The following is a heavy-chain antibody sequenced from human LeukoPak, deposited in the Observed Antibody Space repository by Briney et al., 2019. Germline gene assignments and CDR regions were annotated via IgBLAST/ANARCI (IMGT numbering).Heavy chain of an antibody. V-gene: IGHV1-69*04. CDR1: GGTFSSYA. J-gene: IGHJ6*02. CDR2: IIPILGRA. D-gene: IGHD1-20*01. Sequence: SVKVSCKASGGTFSSYAISWVRQAPGQGLEWMGRIIPILGRANYAQKFQGRVTITADKSTSTAYMELSSLRSEDTAVYYCASLGRITASSPLYYYGMDVWGQGTTVTVSS. CDR3: ASLGRITASSPLYYYGMDV.